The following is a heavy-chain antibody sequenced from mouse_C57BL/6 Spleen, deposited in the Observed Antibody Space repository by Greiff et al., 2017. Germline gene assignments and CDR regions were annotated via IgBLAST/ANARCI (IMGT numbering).Heavy chain of an antibody. CDR2: INPNNGGT. J-gene: IGHJ2*01. CDR1: GYTFTDYY. D-gene: IGHD3-2*02. CDR3: ARSGTAQAPPDY. V-gene: IGHV1-26*01. Sequence: EVQLQQSGPELVKPGASVKISCKASGYTFTDYYMNWVKQSHGKSLEWIGDINPNNGGTSYNQKFKGKATLTVDKSSSTAYMELRSLTSEDSAVYYCARSGTAQAPPDYWGQGTTLTVSS.